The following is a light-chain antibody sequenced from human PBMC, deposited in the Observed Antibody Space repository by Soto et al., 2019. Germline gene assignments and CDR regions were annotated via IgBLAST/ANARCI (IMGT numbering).Light chain of an antibody. V-gene: IGKV3-20*01. CDR3: QQYGSSPST. J-gene: IGKJ2*01. Sequence: EIVLTQSPGTLSLSPGERATLSCRASQSVSSSYLAWYQQKPGQAPRLLIYGASSRATGIPDRFSGSGSGTDFTLTISRLEPEDLAVYYCQQYGSSPSTFGQGTELEIK. CDR1: QSVSSSY. CDR2: GAS.